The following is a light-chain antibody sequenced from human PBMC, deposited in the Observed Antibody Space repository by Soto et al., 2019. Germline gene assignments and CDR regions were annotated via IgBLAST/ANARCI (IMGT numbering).Light chain of an antibody. CDR3: QQYYNVPIT. Sequence: DIQMTHSPSSLSASVGDRVTITCHASQDIGNYLNWYQQRPGKAPKLLILDASSLDTGVPSRFSGSGSGTDFTFTISSLQSEDIATYYCQQYYNVPITFGQGTRLEIK. J-gene: IGKJ5*01. V-gene: IGKV1-33*01. CDR2: DAS. CDR1: QDIGNY.